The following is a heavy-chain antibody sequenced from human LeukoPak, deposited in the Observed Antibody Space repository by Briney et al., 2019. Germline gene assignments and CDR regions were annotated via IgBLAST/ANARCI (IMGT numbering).Heavy chain of an antibody. CDR3: ARDGPQQVDWLVGYFDY. CDR1: GFTFSNSA. D-gene: IGHD3-9*01. Sequence: PGGSLRLSCAASGFTFSNSAMSWVRQAPGKGLEWVSSISGSADSTYYADSVKGRFTISRDNSKNTLYLQMNSLRAEDTALYYCARDGPQQVDWLVGYFDYWGQGTPVTVSS. V-gene: IGHV3-23*01. J-gene: IGHJ4*02. CDR2: ISGSADST.